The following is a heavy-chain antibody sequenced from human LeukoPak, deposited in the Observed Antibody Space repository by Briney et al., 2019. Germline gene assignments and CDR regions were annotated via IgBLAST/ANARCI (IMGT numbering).Heavy chain of an antibody. J-gene: IGHJ6*03. CDR3: ARVLRYCSGGNCYSGGLGYMDV. Sequence: GGSLRLSCAASGFSFSSYNMNWVRQSPGKGLEWVASIDTTSEYIFYTDSLKGRFTISRDNAKNSLFLQMNSLRAEDTAVYYCARVLRYCSGGNCYSGGLGYMDVWGKGTTVTISS. V-gene: IGHV3-21*04. CDR2: IDTTSEYI. CDR1: GFSFSSYN. D-gene: IGHD2-15*01.